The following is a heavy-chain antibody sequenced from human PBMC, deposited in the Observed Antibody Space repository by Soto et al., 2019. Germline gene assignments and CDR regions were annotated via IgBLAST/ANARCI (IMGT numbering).Heavy chain of an antibody. V-gene: IGHV1-46*01. J-gene: IGHJ3*02. CDR3: ASGSTSIPSSDTHPYSAFDI. CDR2: INPSGGST. Sequence: GASVNVSCKASGYTFTSQFMHWVRQAPGQGLEWMGIINPSGGSTNYAQKFQGRVTMTRDTSTSTVYMELRSLRSEDTAVYYCASGSTSIPSSDTHPYSAFDIWGQGTMVTVSS. CDR1: GYTFTSQF. D-gene: IGHD6-6*01.